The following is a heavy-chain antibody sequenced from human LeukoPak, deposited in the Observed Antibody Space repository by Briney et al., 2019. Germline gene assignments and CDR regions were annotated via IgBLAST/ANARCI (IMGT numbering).Heavy chain of an antibody. CDR2: IYSGGST. CDR3: ARGAAVEHPGI. Sequence: PGGSLRLSCAASGFTFSDYSMSWARQAPGKGLEWVSVIYSGGSTYYADSVKGRFTISRDNSKNTLYLRMNSLRAEDTAVYYCARGAAVEHPGIWGQGTMVTVSS. V-gene: IGHV3-66*01. D-gene: IGHD1/OR15-1a*01. J-gene: IGHJ3*02. CDR1: GFTFSDYS.